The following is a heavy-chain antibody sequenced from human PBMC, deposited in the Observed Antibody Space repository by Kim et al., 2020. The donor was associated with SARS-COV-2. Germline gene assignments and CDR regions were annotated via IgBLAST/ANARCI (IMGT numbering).Heavy chain of an antibody. CDR3: ARDAPDYYGSGSYYIRTPPAQHGYYYYGMDV. J-gene: IGHJ6*02. D-gene: IGHD3-10*01. V-gene: IGHV4-34*01. CDR1: GGSFSGYY. CDR2: INHSGST. Sequence: SETLSLTCAVYGGSFSGYYWSWIRQPPGKGLEWIGEINHSGSTNYNPSLKSRVTISVDTSKNQFSLKLSSVTAADTAVYYCARDAPDYYGSGSYYIRTPPAQHGYYYYGMDVWGQGTTVTVSS.